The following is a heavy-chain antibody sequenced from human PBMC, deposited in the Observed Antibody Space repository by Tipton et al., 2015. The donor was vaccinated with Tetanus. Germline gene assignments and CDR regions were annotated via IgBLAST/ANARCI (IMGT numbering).Heavy chain of an antibody. D-gene: IGHD3-3*02. CDR1: GGSINTGDFL. CDR2: TSNRGNS. CDR3: ARADYRDSAFFLLDN. J-gene: IGHJ4*02. V-gene: IGHV4-31*03. Sequence: TLSLTCTVSGGSINTGDFLWTWIRQHPRTGLEWIGYTSNRGNSYSNPSLKGRVSLSVDKSASQFSLRLTSVTSADSAVYYCARADYRDSAFFLLDNWGPGILVTVSS.